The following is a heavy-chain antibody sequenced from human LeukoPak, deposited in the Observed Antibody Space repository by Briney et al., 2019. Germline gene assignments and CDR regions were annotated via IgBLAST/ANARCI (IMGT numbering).Heavy chain of an antibody. CDR3: ARVQQQLVPYFDY. J-gene: IGHJ4*02. Sequence: SETLSLTCTVSGGSISSSSYYWGWIRQPPGKGLEWIGSIYYSGSTYYNPSLKSRVTISVDTSKNQFSLKLSSVTAADTAVYYCARVQQQLVPYFDYWGQGTLVTVSS. CDR1: GGSISSSSYY. D-gene: IGHD6-13*01. CDR2: IYYSGST. V-gene: IGHV4-39*01.